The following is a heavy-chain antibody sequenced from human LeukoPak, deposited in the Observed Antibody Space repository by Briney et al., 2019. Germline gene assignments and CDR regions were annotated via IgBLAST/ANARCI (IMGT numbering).Heavy chain of an antibody. V-gene: IGHV3-21*01. CDR2: ISSRSSYI. CDR1: GFPFSSYS. D-gene: IGHD2-15*01. J-gene: IGHJ4*02. CDR3: AKDGAPYCSGGTCYSAADY. Sequence: GGSLRLSCAASGFPFSSYSMNWVRQARGKGLEWVSSISSRSSYIYYADSVKGRFHISRDNTKNSLYLQMNNLRADDTAVYYCAKDGAPYCSGGTCYSAADYWGQGILVTVSS.